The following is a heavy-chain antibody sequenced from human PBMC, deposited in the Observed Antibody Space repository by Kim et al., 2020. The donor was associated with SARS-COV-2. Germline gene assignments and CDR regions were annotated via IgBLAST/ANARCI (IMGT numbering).Heavy chain of an antibody. CDR3: ARLGYYDSSGYRWRYNWFDP. D-gene: IGHD3-22*01. V-gene: IGHV4-61*02. Sequence: SETLSLTCTVSGGSISSGSYYWSWIRQPAGKGLEWIGRIYTSGSTNYNPSLKSRVTISVDTSKNQFSLKLSSVTAADTAVYYCARLGYYDSSGYRWRYNWFDPWGQGTLVTVSS. J-gene: IGHJ5*02. CDR2: IYTSGST. CDR1: GGSISSGSYY.